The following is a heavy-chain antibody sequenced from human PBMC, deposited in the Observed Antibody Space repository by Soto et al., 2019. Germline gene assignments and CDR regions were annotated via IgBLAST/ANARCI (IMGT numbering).Heavy chain of an antibody. Sequence: ESLNISCKGSGYSFTSYWIGWVRQMPGKGLEWMGIIYPGDSDTRYSPSFQGQVTISADKSISTAYLQWSSLKASDTAMYYCARQGGEDEGTNWFDPWGQGNLVTVSS. CDR1: GYSFTSYW. J-gene: IGHJ5*02. CDR2: IYPGDSDT. D-gene: IGHD4-17*01. V-gene: IGHV5-51*01. CDR3: ARQGGEDEGTNWFDP.